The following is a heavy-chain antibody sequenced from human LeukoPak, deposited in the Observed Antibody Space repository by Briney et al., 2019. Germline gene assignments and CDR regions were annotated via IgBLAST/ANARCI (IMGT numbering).Heavy chain of an antibody. Sequence: GGSLSLSCAASGFSFSVYEMHWVRQAPGKGLEWISDISSSGTTTYYADSVKGRFTISRDNAKNSLYLQMNSLRAEDTAVYYCATLTVATSFDYWGQGTLVTVSS. V-gene: IGHV3-48*03. CDR2: ISSSGTTT. CDR3: ATLTVATSFDY. D-gene: IGHD4-17*01. CDR1: GFSFSVYE. J-gene: IGHJ4*02.